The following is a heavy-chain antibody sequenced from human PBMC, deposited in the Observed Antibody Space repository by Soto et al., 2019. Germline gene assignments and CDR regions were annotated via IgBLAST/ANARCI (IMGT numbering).Heavy chain of an antibody. J-gene: IGHJ3*02. CDR1: GYTFINYH. Sequence: ASVKVSCKASGYTFINYHMHWVRQAPGQGLEWVGWINPNSGGTNYAQKFQGWVTMTRDTSISTVYMELSRLRSDDTAVYYCAREGESYFLSNRNLERAAFDIWGQGTMVTVSS. V-gene: IGHV1-2*04. D-gene: IGHD3-10*01. CDR3: AREGESYFLSNRNLERAAFDI. CDR2: INPNSGGT.